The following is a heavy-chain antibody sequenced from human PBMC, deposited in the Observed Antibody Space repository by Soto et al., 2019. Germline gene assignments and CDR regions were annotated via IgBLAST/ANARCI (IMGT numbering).Heavy chain of an antibody. Sequence: PSETQSLTCTVSGGSIRGDDCHWNWIRQHPGKGLEWIGNIYNRGSPYYNPSLKSRVTISIDTSKNQFSLGLRSVTSADTAIYYCARAVDKKTYDDFWIGIDWFDPWGQGTLVTVSSGKPPRWGVPETLLCSLWIHPHSYGIYYFDYWGQGTLVTVSS. CDR2: IYNRGSP. CDR1: GGSIRGDDCH. J-gene: IGHJ4*02. D-gene: IGHD3-3*01. V-gene: IGHV4-31*02. CDR3: ARAVDKKTYDDFWIGIDWFDPWGQGTLVTVSSGKPPRWGVPETLLCSLWIHPHSYGIYYFDY.